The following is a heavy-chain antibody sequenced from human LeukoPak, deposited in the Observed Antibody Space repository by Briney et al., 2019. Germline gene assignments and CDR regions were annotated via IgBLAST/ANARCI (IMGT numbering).Heavy chain of an antibody. V-gene: IGHV4-4*09. J-gene: IGHJ2*01. CDR2: IYTSGST. CDR1: GGSISSYY. Sequence: PSETLSLTCTVSGGSISSYYWSWIRQPPGKGLEWIGYIYTSGSTNYNPSLKSRVTISVDTSKNQFSLKLSSVTAADTAVYYCARRDSSGYYYHWYFDLWGRGTLVTVSS. CDR3: ARRDSSGYYYHWYFDL. D-gene: IGHD3-22*01.